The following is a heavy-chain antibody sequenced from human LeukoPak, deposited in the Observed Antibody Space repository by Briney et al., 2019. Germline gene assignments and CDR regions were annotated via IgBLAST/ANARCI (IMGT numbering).Heavy chain of an antibody. J-gene: IGHJ4*02. D-gene: IGHD3-10*01. CDR1: GGSISSSSYY. V-gene: IGHV4-39*07. CDR2: IYYSGST. Sequence: SETLSLTCTIPGGSISSSSYYWGWIRQPPGKGLEWIERIYYSGSTYYNPSLKSRVTISVDTSKNQFSLKLSSVTAPDTAVDYCARDGSGNSNYFDYWGQGTLVTVSS. CDR3: ARDGSGNSNYFDY.